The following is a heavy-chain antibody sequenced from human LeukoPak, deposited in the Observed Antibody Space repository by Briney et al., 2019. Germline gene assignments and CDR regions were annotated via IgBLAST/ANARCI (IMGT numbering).Heavy chain of an antibody. CDR3: ARTTPDIVATVAFDI. J-gene: IGHJ3*02. CDR2: IDWDDDK. Sequence: ESGPALVKPTQTLTLTCTFSGFSLSTSGMCVSWVRQPPVKALEWLARIDWDDDKYYSTSLKTRLTISKDTYKNQVVLTVTNMDPVDTATYYCARTTPDIVATVAFDIWGQGTMVTVSS. D-gene: IGHD5-12*01. CDR1: GFSLSTSGMC. V-gene: IGHV2-70*11.